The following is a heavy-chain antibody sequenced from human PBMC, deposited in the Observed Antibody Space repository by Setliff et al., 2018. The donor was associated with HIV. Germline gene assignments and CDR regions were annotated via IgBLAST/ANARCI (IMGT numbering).Heavy chain of an antibody. D-gene: IGHD3-22*01. CDR1: GFTFSTYW. CDR2: INSDGSVT. Sequence: GSLRLSCAASGFTFSTYWTHWVRQSPGKGLVWVSRINSDGSVTNYADSVKGRFTISRDNAKNTLYLQMSSLRADDTAVYYCAREGGSSGYCGYFDYWGQGTLVTVSS. V-gene: IGHV3-74*01. CDR3: AREGGSSGYCGYFDY. J-gene: IGHJ4*02.